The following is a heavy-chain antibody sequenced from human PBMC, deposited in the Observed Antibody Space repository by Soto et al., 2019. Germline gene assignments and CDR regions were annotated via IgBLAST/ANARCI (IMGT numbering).Heavy chain of an antibody. Sequence: QVQLQESGPGLVKPSQTLSLTCTVSGGSISSGGYYWSWIRQHPGKGLEWIGYIYYSGSTYYNPSPQSRVTPSVDTSKNQFSLELSSVTAADTAVYYCARAPHDRRGYFPFDYWGQGTLVTVSS. V-gene: IGHV4-31*03. CDR2: IYYSGST. J-gene: IGHJ4*02. CDR1: GGSISSGGYY. D-gene: IGHD3-22*01. CDR3: ARAPHDRRGYFPFDY.